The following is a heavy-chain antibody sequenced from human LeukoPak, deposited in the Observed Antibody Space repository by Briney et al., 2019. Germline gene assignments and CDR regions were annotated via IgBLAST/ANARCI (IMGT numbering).Heavy chain of an antibody. D-gene: IGHD6-13*01. CDR3: ARFSLHAGTHFDY. J-gene: IGHJ4*02. CDR1: GSSVRSYY. CDR2: IYYSVST. V-gene: IGHV4-59*02. Sequence: SETLSLTCTVSGSSVRSYYWSWIRQPPGKGLEWIGYIYYSVSTNYNPSLKSRVTISVDTSKNQFSLKLSSVTAADTAVYYCARFSLHAGTHFDYWGQGTLVTVSS.